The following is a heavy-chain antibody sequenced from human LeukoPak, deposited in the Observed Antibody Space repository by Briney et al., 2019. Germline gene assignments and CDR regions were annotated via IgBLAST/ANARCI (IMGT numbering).Heavy chain of an antibody. V-gene: IGHV1-69*13. D-gene: IGHD4-17*01. CDR1: GGTFSSYA. J-gene: IGHJ6*02. Sequence: GASVKVSCKASGGTFSSYAISWVRQAPGQGLEWMGGIIPTFGTANYAQKFQGRVTITADESTSTAYMELSSLRSEDTAVYYCARSAVTTGWWYYGMDVWGQGTTVTVSS. CDR2: IIPTFGTA. CDR3: ARSAVTTGWWYYGMDV.